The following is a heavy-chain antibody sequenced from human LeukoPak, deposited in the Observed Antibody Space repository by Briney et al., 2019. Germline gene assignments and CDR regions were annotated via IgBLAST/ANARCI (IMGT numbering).Heavy chain of an antibody. CDR3: ARDLADYGEPFDY. Sequence: SQTLSLTCAVYGGSFSGYYWSWIRQPPGKGLEWIGEINHSGSTNSNPTIKSPVTISADTYKNQLSLKLSSVTDADTAVYYCARDLADYGEPFDYWGQGTLVTVSS. CDR2: INHSGST. J-gene: IGHJ4*02. CDR1: GGSFSGYY. D-gene: IGHD4-17*01. V-gene: IGHV4-34*01.